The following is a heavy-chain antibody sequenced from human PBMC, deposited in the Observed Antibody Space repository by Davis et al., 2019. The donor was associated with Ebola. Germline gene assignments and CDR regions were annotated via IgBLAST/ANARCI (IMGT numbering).Heavy chain of an antibody. CDR1: GGSISSSSYY. J-gene: IGHJ4*02. V-gene: IGHV4-39*01. D-gene: IGHD6-6*01. CDR3: AKRSSSFFDY. CDR2: IYYSGST. Sequence: MPSETLSLTCTVSGGSISSSSYYWGWIRQPPGKGLEWIGRIYYSGSTYYNPSLKSRVTISVDTSKNQFSLKLSSVTAADTAVYYCAKRSSSFFDYWGQGTLVTVSS.